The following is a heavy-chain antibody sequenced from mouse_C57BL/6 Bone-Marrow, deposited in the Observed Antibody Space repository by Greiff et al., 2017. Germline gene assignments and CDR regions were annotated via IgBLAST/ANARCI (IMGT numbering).Heavy chain of an antibody. D-gene: IGHD1-1*02. Sequence: EVKLVESGGGLVKPGGSLKLSCAASGFTFSSYAMSWVRQTPEKRLEWVATISDGGSYTYYPDNVKGRFTISRDNAKNNLYLQMSHLKSEDTAMYYCARGGHFDYWGQGTTLTVSS. J-gene: IGHJ2*01. CDR1: GFTFSSYA. CDR2: ISDGGSYT. CDR3: ARGGHFDY. V-gene: IGHV5-4*03.